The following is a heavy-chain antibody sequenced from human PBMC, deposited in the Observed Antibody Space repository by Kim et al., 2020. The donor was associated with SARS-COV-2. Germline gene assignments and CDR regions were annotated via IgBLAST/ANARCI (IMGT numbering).Heavy chain of an antibody. CDR3: ARDRDGYSYGSSGMDV. J-gene: IGHJ6*02. D-gene: IGHD5-18*01. Sequence: SVKGRITIPRDNSKKTVYLQQNSLRAEETAVYYCARDRDGYSYGSSGMDVWGQGTTVTVSS. V-gene: IGHV3-30*07.